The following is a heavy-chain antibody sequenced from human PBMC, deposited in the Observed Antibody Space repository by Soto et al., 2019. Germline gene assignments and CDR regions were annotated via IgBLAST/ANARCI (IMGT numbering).Heavy chain of an antibody. CDR3: ARDLGYYDILTGSWAHAFDI. CDR2: IIPIFGTA. J-gene: IGHJ3*02. D-gene: IGHD3-9*01. V-gene: IGHV1-69*06. Sequence: SVKVSCKASGGTFSSYAISWVRQAPGQGLEWMGGIIPIFGTANYAQKFQGRVTITADKSTSTAYMELSSLRSEDTAVYYCARDLGYYDILTGSWAHAFDIWGQGTMVTVS. CDR1: GGTFSSYA.